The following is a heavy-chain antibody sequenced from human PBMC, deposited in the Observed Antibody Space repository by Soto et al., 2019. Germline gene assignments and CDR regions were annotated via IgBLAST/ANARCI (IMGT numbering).Heavy chain of an antibody. CDR3: AKQRALYEGFVI. Sequence: QLQLQESGPGLVKPSETLSLTCTVSGGSITNRSFYWGWIRQPPGKGLEWIGAIYSGGDTYYNPSIKRRVPMSVATSTNQFALNVTSTTAADTDVYFCAKQRALYEGFVIWGQGTMVTVSP. V-gene: IGHV4-39*01. J-gene: IGHJ3*02. D-gene: IGHD2-8*01. CDR1: GGSITNRSFY. CDR2: IYSGGDT.